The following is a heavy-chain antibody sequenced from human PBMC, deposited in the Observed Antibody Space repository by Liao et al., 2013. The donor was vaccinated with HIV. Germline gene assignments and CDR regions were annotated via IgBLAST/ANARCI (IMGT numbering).Heavy chain of an antibody. V-gene: IGHV4-30-4*08. J-gene: IGHJ5*02. D-gene: IGHD3-16*01. CDR2: IYYSGST. CDR1: GDSISSGDYY. CDR3: ARERYNGYDPPTLLTFD. Sequence: QVQLQESGPGLVKPSQTLSLTCTASGDSISSGDYYWSWIRQPPGKGLEWIGYIYYSGSTYYNPSLKSRLVISIDTSKNHFSLKMTSVTAADTAVYYCARERYNGYDPPTLLTFD.